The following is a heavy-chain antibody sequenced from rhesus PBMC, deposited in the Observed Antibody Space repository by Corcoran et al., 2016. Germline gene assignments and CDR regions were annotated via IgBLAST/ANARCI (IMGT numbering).Heavy chain of an antibody. Sequence: QVQLQEAGPGLVKPSETLSLPSAVSGGPTSSSLTYCTGIRRAPGTGLGWIGYIYYSGSTINNPSLKSRVTISRDTSKNQFSLKLTSVTAADTAVYYCAREYCTGSGCPGWGPGVLVTVSS. D-gene: IGHD2-21*01. CDR2: IYYSGST. CDR3: AREYCTGSGCPG. V-gene: IGHV4-122*02. J-gene: IGHJ5-1*01. CDR1: GGPTSSSLTY.